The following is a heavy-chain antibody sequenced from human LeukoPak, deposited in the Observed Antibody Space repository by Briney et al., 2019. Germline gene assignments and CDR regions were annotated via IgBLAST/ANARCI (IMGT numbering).Heavy chain of an antibody. Sequence: PGGSLRLSCAASGFTFSSYAMTWVRQAPGKGLEWASAISGSGGSTYYADSVKGRFTISRDNSKNTLYLQMNSLRAEDTAVYYCAKDERGLIAAASFDYWGQGTLVTVSS. V-gene: IGHV3-23*01. D-gene: IGHD6-13*01. CDR2: ISGSGGST. J-gene: IGHJ4*02. CDR1: GFTFSSYA. CDR3: AKDERGLIAAASFDY.